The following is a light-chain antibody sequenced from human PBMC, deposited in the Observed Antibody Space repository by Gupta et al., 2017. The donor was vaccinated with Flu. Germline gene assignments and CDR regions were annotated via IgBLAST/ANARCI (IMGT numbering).Light chain of an antibody. Sequence: SHSSATLSLSPGERANLPCRASQSISTYLAWYQQKPGQAPRLLISGASTRATGIPARFSGSGSGTEFTLTISSLQSEDFAVYYCQQYNSWPLSFGGGTKVEI. J-gene: IGKJ4*01. CDR3: QQYNSWPLS. CDR1: QSISTY. V-gene: IGKV3-15*01. CDR2: GAS.